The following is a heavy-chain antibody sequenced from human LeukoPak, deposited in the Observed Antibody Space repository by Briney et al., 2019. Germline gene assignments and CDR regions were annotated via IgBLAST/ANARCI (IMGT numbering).Heavy chain of an antibody. CDR3: ARGLEWSGNYYYYYMDV. CDR1: GGSISSYY. J-gene: IGHJ6*03. CDR2: ICYSGST. D-gene: IGHD3-3*01. V-gene: IGHV4-59*01. Sequence: SETLSPTCTVSGGSISSYYWSWIRQPPGKGLEWIGCICYSGSTNYNPSLKSRVTISVDTSKNQFSLKLSSVTAADTAVYYCARGLEWSGNYYYYYMDVWGKGTTVTVSS.